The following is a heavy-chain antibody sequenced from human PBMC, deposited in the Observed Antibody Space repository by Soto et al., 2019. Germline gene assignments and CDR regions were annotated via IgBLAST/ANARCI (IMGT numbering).Heavy chain of an antibody. V-gene: IGHV3-21*01. J-gene: IGHJ4*02. CDR3: AREGFDSSGYYRGLDY. CDR2: ISSSSSYI. Sequence: EVQLVESGGGLVKPGGSLRLSCAASGFTFSSYSMNWVRQAPGKGLEWVSSISSSSSYIYYADSVKGRFTISRDNAKNSLYLQMNSLRAEGTAVYYCAREGFDSSGYYRGLDYWGQGTLVTVSS. D-gene: IGHD3-22*01. CDR1: GFTFSSYS.